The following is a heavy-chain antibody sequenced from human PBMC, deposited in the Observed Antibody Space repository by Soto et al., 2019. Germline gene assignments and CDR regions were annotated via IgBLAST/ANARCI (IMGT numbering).Heavy chain of an antibody. V-gene: IGHV4-59*01. J-gene: IGHJ4*02. CDR2: IYYSGST. D-gene: IGHD6-19*01. Sequence: SETLSLTCTVSGGSISSYYWSWIRQPPEKGLERIGYIYYSGSTNYNPSLKSRVTISIDTSKNQFYLKLSSVTAADTAVYYCARVRGWYYFDYWGQGTLVTVSS. CDR3: ARVRGWYYFDY. CDR1: GGSISSYY.